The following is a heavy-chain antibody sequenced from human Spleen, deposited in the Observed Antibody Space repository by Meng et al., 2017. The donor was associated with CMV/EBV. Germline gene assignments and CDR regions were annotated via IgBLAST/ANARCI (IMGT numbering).Heavy chain of an antibody. J-gene: IGHJ4*02. D-gene: IGHD5-24*01. CDR2: INPDSGGS. V-gene: IGHV1-2*02. CDR1: GFTFTDYY. CDR3: ARGPYGATSREYYFDY. Sequence: QGQLVQFGAEVKKPGASVKVSCKTSGFTFTDYYINWVRQAPGQGLEWMGWINPDSGGSKSAQKFQGRVTMTRDTSISTAYMELSGLRSGDTAVYYCARGPYGATSREYYFDYWGQGTLVTVSS.